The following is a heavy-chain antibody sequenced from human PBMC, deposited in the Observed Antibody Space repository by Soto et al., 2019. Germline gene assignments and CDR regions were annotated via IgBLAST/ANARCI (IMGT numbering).Heavy chain of an antibody. CDR2: IYYSGST. V-gene: IGHV4-59*08. D-gene: IGHD2-15*01. J-gene: IGHJ4*02. CDR1: GGSISSSY. CDR3: ARARGARYFDY. Sequence: SETLSLTCTVSGGSISSSYWSWIRQPPGKGLEWIGYIYYSGSTYYNPSLKSRVTISVDTSKNQFSLKLSSVTAADTAVYYCARARGARYFDYWGQGTLVTVSS.